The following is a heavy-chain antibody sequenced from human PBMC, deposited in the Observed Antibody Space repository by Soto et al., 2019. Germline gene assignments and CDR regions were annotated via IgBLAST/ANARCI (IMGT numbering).Heavy chain of an antibody. CDR3: ARDITMPVAVIPGPGYFQY. J-gene: IGHJ4*02. CDR1: GYTFTSYG. V-gene: IGHV1-18*01. Sequence: ASVKVSCKAGGYTFTSYGISWVRQAPGQGLEWMGWISAYNGNTNYAQKLQGRVTMTTDTSTSTAYMELRSLRSDDTAVYYCARDITMPVAVIPGPGYFQYWCQRTLVTLS. CDR2: ISAYNGNT. D-gene: IGHD3-22*01.